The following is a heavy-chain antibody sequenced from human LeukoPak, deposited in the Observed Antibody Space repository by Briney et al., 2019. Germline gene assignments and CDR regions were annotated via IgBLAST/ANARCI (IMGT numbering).Heavy chain of an antibody. CDR1: GGSFSGYY. Sequence: SETLSLTCAVYGGSFSGYYWSWIRQPPGKGLEWIGVINHSGSTNYNPSLKSRVTISVDTSKNQFSLKLSSVTAADTAVYYCASGATAYCGGDCYSRRWFDPWGQGTLVTVSS. D-gene: IGHD2-21*02. CDR3: ASGATAYCGGDCYSRRWFDP. J-gene: IGHJ5*02. CDR2: INHSGST. V-gene: IGHV4-34*01.